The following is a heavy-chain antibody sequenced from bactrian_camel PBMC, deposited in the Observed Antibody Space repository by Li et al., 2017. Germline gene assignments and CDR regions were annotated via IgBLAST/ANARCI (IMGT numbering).Heavy chain of an antibody. CDR3: AAGQGVGWCLDVIRVGAEPDFDY. J-gene: IGHJ6*01. CDR1: GSTYSPYC. V-gene: IGHV3S67*01. D-gene: IGHD5*01. CDR2: IDSANRP. Sequence: QLVESGGGSVQPGGSLRLSCDGHGSTYSPYCLAWFRQAPGQEREEVADIDSANRPRYTEAVKGRFVISRDNAKDVLYLQMNRLKPEDSATYYCAAGQGVGWCLDVIRVGAEPDFDYWGHGTQVTVS.